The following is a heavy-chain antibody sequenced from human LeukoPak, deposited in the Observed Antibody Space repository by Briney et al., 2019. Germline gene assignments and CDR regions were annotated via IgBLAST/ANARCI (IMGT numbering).Heavy chain of an antibody. J-gene: IGHJ4*02. V-gene: IGHV3-23*01. CDR1: GFTFSTYA. CDR2: ISTSGDRT. Sequence: GGSLRLSCAASGFTFSTYAMTWVRQAPGKGLEWVSGISTSGDRTYYADSVKGRFTISRDNSKNTLYLQMNSLRAEDTAEYYCARSAVGTSCCTAVDYWAQGTLVTVSS. CDR3: ARSAVGTSCCTAVDY. D-gene: IGHD1-26*01.